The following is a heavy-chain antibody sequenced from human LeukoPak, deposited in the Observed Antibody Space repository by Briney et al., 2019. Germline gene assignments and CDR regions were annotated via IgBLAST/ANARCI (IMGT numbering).Heavy chain of an antibody. D-gene: IGHD3-3*01. CDR1: GGSFSGYY. CDR2: INHSGST. CDR3: AISDGVVIRAYFDY. V-gene: IGHV4-34*01. Sequence: PSETLSLTCAVYGGSFSGYYWSWIRQPPGKGLEWIGEINHSGSTNYNPSLKSRGTISVDTSKNQFSLKLSSVTAADTAVYYCAISDGVVIRAYFDYWGQGTLVTVSS. J-gene: IGHJ4*02.